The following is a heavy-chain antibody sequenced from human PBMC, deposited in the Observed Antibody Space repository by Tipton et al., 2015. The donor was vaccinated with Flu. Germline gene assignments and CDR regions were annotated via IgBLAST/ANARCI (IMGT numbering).Heavy chain of an antibody. V-gene: IGHV1-2*06. CDR1: GYTFTGYS. CDR2: INPNSGGT. J-gene: IGHJ6*02. D-gene: IGHD1-26*01. Sequence: QLVQSGPEVKKPGASVKVSCKASGYTFTGYSMHWVRQAPGQGLEWMGRINPNSGGTNYAQKFQGRVTMTRDTSISTAYMELSRLSSDDTAVYYCARTLATGYYYYGMDVWGQGTTVTVSS. CDR3: ARTLATGYYYYGMDV.